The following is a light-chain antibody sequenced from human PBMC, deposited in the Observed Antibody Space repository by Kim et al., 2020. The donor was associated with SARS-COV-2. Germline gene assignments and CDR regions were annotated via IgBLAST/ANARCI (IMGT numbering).Light chain of an antibody. J-gene: IGLJ2*01. CDR3: QSYDDTIVL. CDR1: SGVIADNY. V-gene: IGLV6-57*03. Sequence: GKTVTTSCPRRSGVIADNYVQWYQQRPGSAPTTVIYEDNQRPSGVPDRFSGSIDSSSNSASLIISGLKTEDESDYYGQSYDDTIVLFGGGTRLTVL. CDR2: EDN.